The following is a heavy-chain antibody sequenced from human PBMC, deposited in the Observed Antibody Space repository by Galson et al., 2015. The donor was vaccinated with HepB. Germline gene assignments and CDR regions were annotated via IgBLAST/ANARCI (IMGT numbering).Heavy chain of an antibody. CDR1: GFTVSSNY. CDR2: IYSGGST. CDR3: ARAYDDYPSGDDWFDP. Sequence: SLRLSCAASGFTVSSNYMSWVRQAPGKGLEWVSVIYSGGSTYYADSVKGRFTISRDNSKNTLYLQMNSLRAEDTAVYYCARAYDDYPSGDDWFDPWGQGTLVTVSS. J-gene: IGHJ5*02. D-gene: IGHD4-17*01. V-gene: IGHV3-66*01.